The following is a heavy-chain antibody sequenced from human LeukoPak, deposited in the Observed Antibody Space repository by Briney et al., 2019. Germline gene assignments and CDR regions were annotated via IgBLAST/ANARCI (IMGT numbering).Heavy chain of an antibody. CDR2: ISYDGSNK. D-gene: IGHD5-12*01. V-gene: IGHV3-30*18. J-gene: IGHJ4*02. CDR3: AKDMIVATITGGYFDY. Sequence: GGSLRLSCLASGFTFSSFWMSWVRQAPGKGLEWVAVISYDGSNKYYADSVKGRFTASRDNSKNTLYLQMNSLRAEDTAVYYCAKDMIVATITGGYFDYWGQGTLVTVSS. CDR1: GFTFSSFW.